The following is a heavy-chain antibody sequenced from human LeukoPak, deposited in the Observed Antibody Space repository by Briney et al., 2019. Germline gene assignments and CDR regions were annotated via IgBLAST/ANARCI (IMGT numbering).Heavy chain of an antibody. Sequence: GGSLRLSCAASGFTFSSYGMHWVRQAPGKGLEWVAFIRYDGSNKYYADSVKGRFTISRDNSKNTLYLQMNSLRAEDTAVYYCAKDRTSTGYSSSDYWGQGTLVTVSS. D-gene: IGHD6-6*01. J-gene: IGHJ4*02. V-gene: IGHV3-30*02. CDR3: AKDRTSTGYSSSDY. CDR2: IRYDGSNK. CDR1: GFTFSSYG.